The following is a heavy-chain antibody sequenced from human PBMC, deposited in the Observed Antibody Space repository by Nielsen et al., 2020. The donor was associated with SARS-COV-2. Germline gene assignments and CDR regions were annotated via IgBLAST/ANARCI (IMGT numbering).Heavy chain of an antibody. J-gene: IGHJ3*02. CDR2: IYYSGST. Sequence: SETLSLTCTVSGGSISSGDYYWSWIRQPPGKGLEWIGYIYYSGSTYYNPSLKSRVTISVDTSKNQFSLKLSSVTAADTALYYCARGLDSYYYDSSGSEGAFDIWGQGTMVTVSS. D-gene: IGHD3-22*01. V-gene: IGHV4-30-4*01. CDR3: ARGLDSYYYDSSGSEGAFDI. CDR1: GGSISSGDYY.